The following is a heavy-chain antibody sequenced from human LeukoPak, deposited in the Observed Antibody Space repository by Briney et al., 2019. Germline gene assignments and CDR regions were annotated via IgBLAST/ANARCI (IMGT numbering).Heavy chain of an antibody. V-gene: IGHV3-21*01. CDR3: ARVSVEMATIR. Sequence: PGGSLRLSCAASGFTFSSHSMNWVRQAPGKGLEWVSRISSSSSYIYYAGSVKGRFTITRENAKNSLYLQMNSLRAEDTAVYYCARVSVEMATIRWGQGTLVTVSS. D-gene: IGHD5-24*01. J-gene: IGHJ4*02. CDR2: ISSSSSYI. CDR1: GFTFSSHS.